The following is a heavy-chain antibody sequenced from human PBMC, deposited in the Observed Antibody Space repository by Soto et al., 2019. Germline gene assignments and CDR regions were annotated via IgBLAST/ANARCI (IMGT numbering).Heavy chain of an antibody. J-gene: IGHJ5*02. D-gene: IGHD2-2*01. CDR3: ARELGYCSSTSCYDWFDP. V-gene: IGHV4-30-2*01. CDR1: GGSISSGGYS. Sequence: SETLSLTCAVSGGSISSGGYSWSWIRQPPGKGLEWIGYIYHSGSTYYNPSLKSRVTISVDRSKNQFSLKLSSVTDADTAVYSCARELGYCSSTSCYDWFDPCGQGTMVTVSS. CDR2: IYHSGST.